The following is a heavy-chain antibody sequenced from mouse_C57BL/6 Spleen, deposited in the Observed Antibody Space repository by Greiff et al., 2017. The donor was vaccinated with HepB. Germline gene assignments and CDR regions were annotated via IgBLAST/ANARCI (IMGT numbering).Heavy chain of an antibody. Sequence: VQLQQSGAELVMPGASVKLSCKASGYTFTSYWMHWVKQRPGQGLEWIGEIDPSDSYTNYNQKFKGKSTLTVDKSSSTAYMQLSSLTSKDSAVYYCARFKGYYGDYWGQGTTLTVSS. V-gene: IGHV1-69*01. CDR2: IDPSDSYT. CDR3: ARFKGYYGDY. D-gene: IGHD1-2*01. J-gene: IGHJ2*01. CDR1: GYTFTSYW.